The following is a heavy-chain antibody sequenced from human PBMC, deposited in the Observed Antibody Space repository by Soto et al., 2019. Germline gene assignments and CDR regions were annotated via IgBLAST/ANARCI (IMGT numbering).Heavy chain of an antibody. CDR1: DDSISSYY. V-gene: IGHV4-59*08. J-gene: IGHJ4*02. CDR3: AGDIRSGSYRFDY. CDR2: IYDGGNT. Sequence: PSETLSLTCTVSDDSISSYYWSWLRQPPGKGLEWIGYIYDGGNTIYNPSLKRRVTISVDRPNNQFSLKLSSVTAADTAIYYCAGDIRSGSYRFDYWGQGTLVTVSS. D-gene: IGHD1-26*01.